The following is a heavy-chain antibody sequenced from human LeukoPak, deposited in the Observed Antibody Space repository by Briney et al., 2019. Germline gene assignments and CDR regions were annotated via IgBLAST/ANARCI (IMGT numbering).Heavy chain of an antibody. CDR3: AREAPTQGGYYYYYYMDV. V-gene: IGHV1-69*06. CDR2: IIPIFGTA. J-gene: IGHJ6*03. CDR1: GGPFSSYA. Sequence: ASVQFSCKASGGPFSSYAISWVRQAPGQGLEWMGGIIPIFGTANYAQQLQGRVTITADKSTRKGSVELSSLRSEDTAVYYCAREAPTQGGYYYYYYMDVWGKGTTVTVSS.